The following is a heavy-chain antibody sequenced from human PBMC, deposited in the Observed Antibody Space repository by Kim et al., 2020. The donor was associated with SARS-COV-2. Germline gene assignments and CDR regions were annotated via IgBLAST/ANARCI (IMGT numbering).Heavy chain of an antibody. J-gene: IGHJ4*02. V-gene: IGHV3-7*01. Sequence: VDSVKRRFTISRDNAKNLLYLQLSSLRSDDTAVYYCASGPGATYRYTFGDWGLGTVVTVSS. D-gene: IGHD3-16*02. CDR3: ASGPGATYRYTFGD.